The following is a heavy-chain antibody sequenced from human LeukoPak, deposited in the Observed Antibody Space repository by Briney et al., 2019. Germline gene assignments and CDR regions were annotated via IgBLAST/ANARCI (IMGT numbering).Heavy chain of an antibody. D-gene: IGHD6-13*01. Sequence: GGSLRLSCAASGFTFSSYVMSWVRQAPGKGLEWVSAISGSGGSTYYADSVKGRFTISRDNSKNTLYLQMNSLRAEDTAIYYCARGSYSSLGDPWGQGTLVTVSS. V-gene: IGHV3-23*01. J-gene: IGHJ5*02. CDR3: ARGSYSSLGDP. CDR1: GFTFSSYV. CDR2: ISGSGGST.